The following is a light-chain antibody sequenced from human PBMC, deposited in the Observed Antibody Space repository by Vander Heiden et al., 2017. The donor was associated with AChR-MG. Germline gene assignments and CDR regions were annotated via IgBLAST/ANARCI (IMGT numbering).Light chain of an antibody. J-gene: IGKJ1*01. V-gene: IGKV3-20*01. CDR3: QQFDSSLWT. CDR2: GAS. CDR1: QSVSSTY. Sequence: IVLTQSPGTLSLSPGERATLSCRASQSVSSTYLAWYQQKPGQAPRLIIYGASSRATGIPDRFRGSGSGTDFTLTISRLEPEDFAVYYCQQFDSSLWTFGQGTKVEIK.